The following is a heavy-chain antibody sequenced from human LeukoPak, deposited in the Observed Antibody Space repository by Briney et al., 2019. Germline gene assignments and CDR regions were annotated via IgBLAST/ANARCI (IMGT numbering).Heavy chain of an antibody. J-gene: IGHJ4*02. CDR3: ARAYPRGGWYCYFDY. Sequence: ASVKVSCKASGYTFTSYAMHWVRQAPGQRLEWMGWINAGNGNTKYSQKFQGRVTMTTDTSTSTAYMELRSLRSDDTAVYYCARAYPRGGWYCYFDYWGQGTLVTVSS. D-gene: IGHD6-19*01. V-gene: IGHV1-3*01. CDR2: INAGNGNT. CDR1: GYTFTSYA.